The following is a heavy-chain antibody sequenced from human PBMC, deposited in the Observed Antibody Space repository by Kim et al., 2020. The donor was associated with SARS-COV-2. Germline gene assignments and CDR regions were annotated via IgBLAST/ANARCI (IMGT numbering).Heavy chain of an antibody. V-gene: IGHV1-69*13. CDR1: VGTFSSYA. J-gene: IGHJ4*01. Sequence: SVKVSCKASVGTFSSYAISWVRQAPGQGLEWMGGIIPIFGTANYAQKFQGRVTLTADESTSTAYMELSSPRSEDTAVYYCSRGRITGSSCSMSFVYFDY. D-gene: IGHD2-2*01. CDR2: IIPIFGTA. CDR3: SRGRITGSSCSMSFVYFDY.